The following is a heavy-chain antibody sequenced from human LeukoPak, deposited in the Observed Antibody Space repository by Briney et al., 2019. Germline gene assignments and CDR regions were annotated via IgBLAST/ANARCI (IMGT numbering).Heavy chain of an antibody. CDR2: ISGNGGRT. CDR1: GFTFRSYG. V-gene: IGHV3-23*01. Sequence: GGSLRLSCTASGFTFRSYGMCWVRQAPGKGLEWVSGISGNGGRTYYADSVKGRFTISRDNSENTLYLQMNSLRAEDTAVYYCAKDGFCTSSTCYKFYDYYGMDVWGQGTTVTVSS. J-gene: IGHJ6*02. CDR3: AKDGFCTSSTCYKFYDYYGMDV. D-gene: IGHD2-2*02.